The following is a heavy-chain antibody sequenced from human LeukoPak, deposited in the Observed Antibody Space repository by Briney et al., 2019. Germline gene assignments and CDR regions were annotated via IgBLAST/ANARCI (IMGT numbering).Heavy chain of an antibody. CDR3: ARSINYYDSSGLDYYYYYGMDV. CDR1: GGTFSSYA. D-gene: IGHD3-22*01. CDR2: IIPILGIA. J-gene: IGHJ6*02. V-gene: IGHV1-69*04. Sequence: GASVKVSCKASGGTFSSYAISWVRQAPGQGLEWMGRIIPILGIANYAQKFQGRVTITADKSTSTAYMELSSLRSEDTAVYYCARSINYYDSSGLDYYYYYGMDVWGQGTTATVSS.